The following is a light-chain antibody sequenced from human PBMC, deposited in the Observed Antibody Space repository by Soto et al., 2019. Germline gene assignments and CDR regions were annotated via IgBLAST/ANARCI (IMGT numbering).Light chain of an antibody. CDR3: QQYGSSPPYT. CDR1: QSVSGSY. V-gene: IGKV3-20*01. CDR2: GSS. J-gene: IGKJ2*01. Sequence: EIVLTQSPGTLSLSPGERATLSCRASQSVSGSYLAWYQQKPGQSPRLLIYGSSDRATGIPDRFSGSGSGTDFTLTIIRVEPEDFAVYYCQQYGSSPPYTFGQRTTLEIQ.